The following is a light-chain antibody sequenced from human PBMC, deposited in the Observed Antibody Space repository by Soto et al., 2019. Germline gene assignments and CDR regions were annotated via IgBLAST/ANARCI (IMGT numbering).Light chain of an antibody. CDR2: GAS. J-gene: IGKJ2*01. V-gene: IGKV3-15*01. CDR1: QSVSSN. CDR3: QQYSTRPHT. Sequence: EIVMTQSPATLSVSPGERATLSCRASQSVSSNLAWYLQKPGQAPRLLIYGASTRATGIPARFRGSGSGTEFTLTISSLQSEDFAVYYCQQYSTRPHTFGQGTKLEIK.